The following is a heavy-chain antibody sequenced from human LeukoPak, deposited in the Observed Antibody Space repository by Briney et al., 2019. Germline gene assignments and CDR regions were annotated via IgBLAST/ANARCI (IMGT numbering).Heavy chain of an antibody. CDR2: IYTSGSI. CDR3: ARAHRTVYYVMDV. J-gene: IGHJ6*02. D-gene: IGHD1-14*01. Sequence: SETLSLTCAVSGGSISSYYWSWIRQPAGKGLEWMGRIYTSGSINYNPSLKRRVTMSVDTYKNQFSLKLSSVTDADTAVYYCARAHRTVYYVMDVWGQGTTVTVSS. CDR1: GGSISSYY. V-gene: IGHV4-4*07.